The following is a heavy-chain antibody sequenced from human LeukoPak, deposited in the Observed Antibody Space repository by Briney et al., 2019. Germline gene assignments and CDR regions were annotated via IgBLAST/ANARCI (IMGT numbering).Heavy chain of an antibody. V-gene: IGHV1-46*01. CDR1: GYTFTSYY. CDR2: INPSGGST. D-gene: IGHD6-13*01. J-gene: IGHJ4*02. Sequence: VASVKVSCKASGYTFTSYYMHWVRQAPGQGLEWMGIINPSGGSTSYAQKFQGRVTMTRDTSTSTVYMELSSVRSEDMAVAYCARDQGGGGIGYFDYWGQGTLVTVSS. CDR3: ARDQGGGGIGYFDY.